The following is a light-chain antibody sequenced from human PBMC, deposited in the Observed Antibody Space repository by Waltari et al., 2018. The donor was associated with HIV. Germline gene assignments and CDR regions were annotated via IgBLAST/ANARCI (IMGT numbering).Light chain of an antibody. Sequence: DIVMTQSPDSLAVSLGERAAINCKSSQSIFYSSNNENYLAWYQQKPGQPPKLLIYWASTRESGVPDRFSGSGSGTNFTLTITSLQAEDVAVYYCQQYLSTPPTFGQGTKVEI. V-gene: IGKV4-1*01. CDR2: WAS. CDR3: QQYLSTPPT. J-gene: IGKJ1*01. CDR1: QSIFYSSNNENY.